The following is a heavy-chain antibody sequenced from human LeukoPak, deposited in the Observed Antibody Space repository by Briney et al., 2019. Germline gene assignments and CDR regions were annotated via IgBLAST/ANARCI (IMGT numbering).Heavy chain of an antibody. CDR2: ISYDGSNK. CDR3: ARDLRYCGSSSCYFVYYGMDV. CDR1: EFTFSSYG. D-gene: IGHD2-2*01. J-gene: IGHJ6*02. Sequence: GGSLRLSCAASEFTFSSYGMHWVRQAPGKGLEWVAVISYDGSNKYYADSVKGRFTISRDNSKNTLYLQVNSLRAEDTAVYYCARDLRYCGSSSCYFVYYGMDVWGQGTTVTVSS. V-gene: IGHV3-30*03.